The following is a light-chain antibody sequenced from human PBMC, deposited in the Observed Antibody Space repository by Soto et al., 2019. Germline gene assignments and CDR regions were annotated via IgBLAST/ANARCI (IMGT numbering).Light chain of an antibody. J-gene: IGLJ1*01. Sequence: QSVLTQPASVSGSTGQSITISCTGTSSDVGGYNYVSWYQQHPGKAPRLMIYEVNSRPSGVSHRFSGSKSGNTASLTISGLQAEDEADYYCSSYTSSTTPYVFGTGTKVTVL. CDR3: SSYTSSTTPYV. V-gene: IGLV2-14*01. CDR1: SSDVGGYNY. CDR2: EVN.